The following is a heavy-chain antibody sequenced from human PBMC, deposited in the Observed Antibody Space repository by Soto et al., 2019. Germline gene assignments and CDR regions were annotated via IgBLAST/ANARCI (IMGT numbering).Heavy chain of an antibody. J-gene: IGHJ6*02. D-gene: IGHD2-21*02. Sequence: PSETLSLTCTVSGGSISGYYWSWFRQPPGKGLEWIGYMYNTGSTVYNPSFKSRVTISVDTSKNQFSLKLNSVTAADTAVYYCARDLWGYCGTDCYPLDVWGQGATVTVSS. V-gene: IGHV4-59*01. CDR2: MYNTGST. CDR1: GGSISGYY. CDR3: ARDLWGYCGTDCYPLDV.